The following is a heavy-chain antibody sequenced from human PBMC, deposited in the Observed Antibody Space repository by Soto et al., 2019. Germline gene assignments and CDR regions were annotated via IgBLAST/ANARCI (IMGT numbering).Heavy chain of an antibody. J-gene: IGHJ6*02. CDR3: AKNGQPPYYYYGLDV. Sequence: ASVKVSCKASGYTFSRNGISWVRQAPGQGLEWMGWISGYNGDTNYAQKFQDRVSMTIDTSTGTAYMELRSLTSDDTGIYYCAKNGQPPYYYYGLDVWG. V-gene: IGHV1-18*01. D-gene: IGHD2-8*01. CDR1: GYTFSRNG. CDR2: ISGYNGDT.